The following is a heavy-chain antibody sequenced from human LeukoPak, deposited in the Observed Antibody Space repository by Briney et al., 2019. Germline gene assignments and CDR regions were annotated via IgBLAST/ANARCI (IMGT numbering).Heavy chain of an antibody. CDR3: AAAPIEMQQRGFDY. D-gene: IGHD5-24*01. CDR2: IVVASGNT. J-gene: IGHJ4*02. Sequence: SVKVSCKASGFTFTNSAMQWVRQARGQRLEWIGWIVVASGNTKYAQKFQERVTITRDMSTSTAYMELSSLSPEGTAVYYCAAAPIEMQQRGFDYWGQGTLVTVSS. V-gene: IGHV1-58*02. CDR1: GFTFTNSA.